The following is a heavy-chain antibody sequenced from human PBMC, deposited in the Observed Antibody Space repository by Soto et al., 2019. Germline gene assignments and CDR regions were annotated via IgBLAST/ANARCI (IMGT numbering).Heavy chain of an antibody. J-gene: IGHJ5*02. CDR1: RGPFSTST. Sequence: QVRLVQSGTEVKKPGSSVKVSCKAARGPFSTSTISWVRQAPGQGLEWMGGIIPIFGTANYAQKFQGRVTITADESTSTVFMDLSSLRSEDTAVYYCRSSTYYYDSSEDWFDPWGQGTLVTVSS. D-gene: IGHD3-22*01. CDR3: RSSTYYYDSSEDWFDP. V-gene: IGHV1-69*01. CDR2: IIPIFGTA.